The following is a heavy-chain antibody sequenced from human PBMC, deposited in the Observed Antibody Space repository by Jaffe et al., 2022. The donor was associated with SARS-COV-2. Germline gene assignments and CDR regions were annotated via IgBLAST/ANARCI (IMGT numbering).Heavy chain of an antibody. CDR2: ISYDGTNK. Sequence: QVQLVESGGGVVQPGRSLKLSCAASGFTFSGYAMHWVRQAPGKGLEWVAVISYDGTNKYSADSVKGRFAISRDNSKNTLFLQLNSLRAEDTAVYYCAKDVRSGYYYETLASFDYWGQGTLVAVSS. V-gene: IGHV3-30*18. CDR1: GFTFSGYA. D-gene: IGHD3-22*01. CDR3: AKDVRSGYYYETLASFDY. J-gene: IGHJ4*02.